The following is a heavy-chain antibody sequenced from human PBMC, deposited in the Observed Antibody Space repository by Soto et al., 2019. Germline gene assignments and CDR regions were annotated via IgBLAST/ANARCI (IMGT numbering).Heavy chain of an antibody. CDR2: IYYSGST. D-gene: IGHD6-13*01. CDR3: ASPTLTRAAAGIFDY. J-gene: IGHJ4*02. V-gene: IGHV4-39*01. CDR1: GGSISSSSYY. Sequence: SETLSLTCTVSGGSISSSSYYWGWIRQPPGKGLEWIGSIYYSGSTYYNPSLKSRVTISVDTSKNQFSLKLSSVTAADTAVYYCASPTLTRAAAGIFDYWGQGTLVTVSS.